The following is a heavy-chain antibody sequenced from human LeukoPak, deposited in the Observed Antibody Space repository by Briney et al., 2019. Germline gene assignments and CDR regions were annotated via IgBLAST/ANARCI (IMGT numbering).Heavy chain of an antibody. J-gene: IGHJ6*03. CDR2: ISSNGGST. D-gene: IGHD6-6*01. Sequence: GGSLRLSCAASGFTFSSYGMHWVRQAPGKGLEFVSAISSNGGSTYYANSVKGRFTISRDNSKNTLYLQMGSLRAEDMAVYYCARLTYEYYSSSGTREGYHMDVWGKGTTVTVSS. CDR1: GFTFSSYG. CDR3: ARLTYEYYSSSGTREGYHMDV. V-gene: IGHV3-64*01.